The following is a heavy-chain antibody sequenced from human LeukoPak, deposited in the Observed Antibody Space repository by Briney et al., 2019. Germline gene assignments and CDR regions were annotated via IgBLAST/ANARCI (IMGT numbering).Heavy chain of an antibody. J-gene: IGHJ4*02. CDR2: ISSSSSYT. CDR3: ARLYGSGSYYIDY. CDR1: GFTFSSYS. V-gene: IGHV3-21*01. D-gene: IGHD3-10*01. Sequence: GGSLRLSCAASGFTFSSYSMNWVRQAPGKGLEWVSSISSSSSYTYYADSVKGRFTISRDNAKNSLYLQMNSLRAEDTAVYYCARLYGSGSYYIDYWGQGTLVTVSS.